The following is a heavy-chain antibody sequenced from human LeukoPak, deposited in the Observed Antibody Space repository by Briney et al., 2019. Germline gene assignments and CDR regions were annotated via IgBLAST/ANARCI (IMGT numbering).Heavy chain of an antibody. CDR2: INPNSGGS. V-gene: IGHV1-2*06. D-gene: IGHD6-19*01. J-gene: IGHJ1*01. Sequence: AAVKVSCKASGYTFIDYYIHWVRQAPGQGLEWVGRINPNSGGSNYAQNFQGRVTMTRDTSISTAYMELSRLRSDDTAVYYCARDMSSRSFAEYFQHWGQGTLVTVSS. CDR1: GYTFIDYY. CDR3: ARDMSSRSFAEYFQH.